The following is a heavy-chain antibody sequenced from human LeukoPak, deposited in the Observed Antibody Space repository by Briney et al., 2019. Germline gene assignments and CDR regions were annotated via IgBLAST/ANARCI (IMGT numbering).Heavy chain of an antibody. D-gene: IGHD4-11*01. CDR3: ARLPRAWTTSKNYYYGMDV. CDR2: IYYSGST. CDR1: GFIFTGYF. J-gene: IGHJ6*02. Sequence: PGGSLRLSCAASGFIFTGYFMSWVRQAPGKGLEWIGSIYYSGSTYYNPSLKSRVTISVDTSKNQFSLKLSSVTAADTAVYYCARLPRAWTTSKNYYYGMDVWGQGTTVTVSS. V-gene: IGHV4-39*01.